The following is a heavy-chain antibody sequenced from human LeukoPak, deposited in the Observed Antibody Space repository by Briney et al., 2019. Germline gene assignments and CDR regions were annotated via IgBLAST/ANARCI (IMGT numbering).Heavy chain of an antibody. Sequence: GGSLRLSCTASGFTFGDYAMSWVRQAPGKGLEWVGFIRSKAYGGKTEYAASVKGRFTISRDDSKSIAYLQMNSLKTEDTAVYYCTRGAASPYDSSGYYYVKWYFDLWGRGTLVTVSS. CDR3: TRGAASPYDSSGYYYVKWYFDL. CDR1: GFTFGDYA. J-gene: IGHJ2*01. CDR2: IRSKAYGGKT. D-gene: IGHD3-22*01. V-gene: IGHV3-49*04.